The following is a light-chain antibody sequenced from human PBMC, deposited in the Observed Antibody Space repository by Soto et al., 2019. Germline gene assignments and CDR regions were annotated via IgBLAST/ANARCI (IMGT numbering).Light chain of an antibody. J-gene: IGKJ2*01. V-gene: IGKV3-15*01. Sequence: EIVMTQSPATLSVSPGERATLSCRASQSVSSNLAWYQQKPGQAPRLHIYGASTRATGIPARFSGSGSGTEFTLTISSLQSEDFAVYYCQQYNIWPLYTFGQGTKLEIK. CDR3: QQYNIWPLYT. CDR1: QSVSSN. CDR2: GAS.